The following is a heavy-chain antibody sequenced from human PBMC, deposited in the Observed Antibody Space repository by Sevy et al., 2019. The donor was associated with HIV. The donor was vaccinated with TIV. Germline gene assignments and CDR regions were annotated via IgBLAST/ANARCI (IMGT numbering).Heavy chain of an antibody. CDR1: GGSISSYY. CDR3: ARTGGGYYHAFDI. V-gene: IGHV4-59*01. CDR2: IYYSGST. J-gene: IGHJ3*02. Sequence: SETLSLTCTVSGGSISSYYWSWIRQPPGKGLEWIGYIYYSGSTNYNPSLKSRVTISVDTSKNQFSLKLSSVTAADTAVYYCARTGGGYYHAFDIWGQGTMVTVSS. D-gene: IGHD1-26*01.